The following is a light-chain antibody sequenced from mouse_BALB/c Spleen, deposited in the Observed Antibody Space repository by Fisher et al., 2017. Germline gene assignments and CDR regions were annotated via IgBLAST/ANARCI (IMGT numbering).Light chain of an antibody. Sequence: DIVMTQSTALMSASPGEKVTMTCSASESVEYYGTSLMQWYQQKPGQPPKLLIYAASNVESGVPARFSGSGSGTDFSLNIHPVEEDDIAMYFCQQSKEVPWTFGGGTKLEIK. CDR3: QQSKEVPWT. CDR2: AAS. V-gene: IGKV3-1*01. J-gene: IGKJ1*01. CDR1: ESVEYYGTSL.